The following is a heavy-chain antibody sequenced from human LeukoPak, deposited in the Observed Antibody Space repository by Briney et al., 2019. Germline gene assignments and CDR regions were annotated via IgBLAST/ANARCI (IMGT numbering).Heavy chain of an antibody. CDR3: ARDLNYYDSSGYGH. V-gene: IGHV3-53*01. CDR2: IYSGGSP. J-gene: IGHJ4*02. Sequence: GGSLRLSCAASGFTFSTNYMSWVRQALGKGLEWVSVIYSGGSPYYADSVKGRFTISRDNSKNTLYLQMNSLRAEDTAVYYCARDLNYYDSSGYGHWGQGTLVTVSS. CDR1: GFTFSTNY. D-gene: IGHD3-22*01.